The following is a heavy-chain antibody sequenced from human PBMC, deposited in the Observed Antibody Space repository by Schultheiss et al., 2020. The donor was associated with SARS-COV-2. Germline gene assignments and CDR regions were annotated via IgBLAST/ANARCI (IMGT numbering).Heavy chain of an antibody. J-gene: IGHJ4*02. CDR3: ARNPGSFQVDY. Sequence: GESLKISCKASGYTFTSYAMNWVRQAPGQGLEWMGWINTNTGNPTYAQGFTGRFVFSLDTSVSTAYLQISSLKAEDTAVYYCARNPGSFQVDYWGQGTLVTVSS. CDR1: GYTFTSYA. CDR2: INTNTGNP. V-gene: IGHV7-4-1*02. D-gene: IGHD6-6*01.